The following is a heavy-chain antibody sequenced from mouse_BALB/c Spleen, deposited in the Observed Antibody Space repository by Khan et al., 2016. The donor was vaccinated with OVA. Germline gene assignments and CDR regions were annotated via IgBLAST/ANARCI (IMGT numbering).Heavy chain of an antibody. CDR3: ARDTTGYYFDY. V-gene: IGHV2-6-7*01. CDR2: IWGDGST. D-gene: IGHD2-12*01. CDR1: GFSLTGYG. Sequence: VQLQESGPGLVAPSQSLSITCTVSGFSLTGYGVNWVRQPPGKGLEWLGMIWGDGSTDYNSDLKSRLSITKDKSKSQVFLKMNSLQTDDTARYYCARDTTGYYFDYWGQGTTLTVSS. J-gene: IGHJ2*01.